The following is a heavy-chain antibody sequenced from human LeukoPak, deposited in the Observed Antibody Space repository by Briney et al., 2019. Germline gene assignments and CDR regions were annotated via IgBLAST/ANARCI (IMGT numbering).Heavy chain of an antibody. CDR3: CSGSYYILDAFDI. CDR2: ISGSGGST. J-gene: IGHJ3*02. CDR1: GFTFSSYG. Sequence: TGGSLRLSCAASGFTFSSYGMSWVRQAPGKGLEWVSAISGSGGSTYYADSVKGRFTISRDNSKNTLYLQMNSLRAEDTAVYYCCSGSYYILDAFDIWGQGTMVTVSS. D-gene: IGHD3-10*01. V-gene: IGHV3-23*01.